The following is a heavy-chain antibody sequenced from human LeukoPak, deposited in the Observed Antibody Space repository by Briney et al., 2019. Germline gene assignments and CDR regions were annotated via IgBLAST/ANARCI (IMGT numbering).Heavy chain of an antibody. V-gene: IGHV4-61*01. Sequence: SETLSLTCTVSGGSVNSNTYYWTWIRQPPGKGLEWIGHMYYSGHVDYNPSLKSRLTMSLDTPKNQFSLKLDSVSAADTAVYYCARMVRFGEVTGYYYGMDVWGRGTTVIVSS. CDR2: MYYSGHV. D-gene: IGHD3-10*01. CDR3: ARMVRFGEVTGYYYGMDV. CDR1: GGSVNSNTYY. J-gene: IGHJ6*04.